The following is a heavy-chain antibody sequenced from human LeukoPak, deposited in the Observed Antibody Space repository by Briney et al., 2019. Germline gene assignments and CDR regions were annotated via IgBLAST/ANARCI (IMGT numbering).Heavy chain of an antibody. Sequence: GSLRLSCAASGFTFSNYEMHWVRQAPGKGLEWIGEISHSGSTNYNPFLKRRLTISVDKSKNQFSLNLSSVTAADTAVYYCARETRLDKTKFGVLIVLPVMDVWGKGTTVTVSS. CDR1: GFTFSNYEM. D-gene: IGHD3-3*01. CDR3: ARETRLDKTKFGVLIVLPVMDV. V-gene: IGHV4-4*02. J-gene: IGHJ6*04. CDR2: ISHSGST.